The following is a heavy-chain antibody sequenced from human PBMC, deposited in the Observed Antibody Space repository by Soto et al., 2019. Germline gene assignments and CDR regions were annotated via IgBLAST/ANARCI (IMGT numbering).Heavy chain of an antibody. Sequence: QMQLQESGPGLVKPSGTLSLTCGVSGGSISSSKWWTWVRQPPGKGPEWIGEIYHSGSTNYNPSLTSRVTISLDKSNNQVSRTLTSVTAADTAVYYCAIQDYSSSTDASFLVNGYFELWGRGILVTVSS. J-gene: IGHJ2*01. CDR3: AIQDYSSSTDASFLVNGYFEL. V-gene: IGHV4-4*02. CDR1: GGSISSSKW. CDR2: IYHSGST. D-gene: IGHD6-6*01.